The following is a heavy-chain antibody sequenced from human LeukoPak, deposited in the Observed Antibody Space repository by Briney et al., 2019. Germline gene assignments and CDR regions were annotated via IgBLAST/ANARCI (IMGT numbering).Heavy chain of an antibody. CDR2: IIPIFGTA. V-gene: IGHV1-69*05. CDR1: GGTFSSYA. CDR3: ARESRDGYNFDH. Sequence: SVKVSCKASGGTFSSYAISWVRQAPGRGLEWMGRIIPIFGTANYAQKFQGRVTITTDESTSTAYMELSSLRSEDTAVYYCARESRDGYNFDHWGQGTLVTVSS. D-gene: IGHD5-24*01. J-gene: IGHJ4*02.